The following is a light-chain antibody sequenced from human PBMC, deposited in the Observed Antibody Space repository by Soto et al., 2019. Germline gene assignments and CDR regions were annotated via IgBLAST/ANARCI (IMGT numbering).Light chain of an antibody. CDR2: GAS. CDR1: QSVGSN. Sequence: IVMTQSPATLSVSPGERATLSCRASQSVGSNLAWYQQKPGQTPRLLVYGASTRATGIPDRFSASGSGTEFTLTVGRLQSEDFAVYYCQKYNNWPRITVGQGTRLEI. J-gene: IGKJ5*01. V-gene: IGKV3-15*01. CDR3: QKYNNWPRIT.